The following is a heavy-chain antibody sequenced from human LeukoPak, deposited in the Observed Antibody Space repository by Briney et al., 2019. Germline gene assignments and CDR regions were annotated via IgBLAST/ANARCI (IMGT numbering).Heavy chain of an antibody. V-gene: IGHV4-39*01. Sequence: PSETLSLTCTVSGGSISSSSYYWGWIRQPPGKGLEWIGTIYYSGSTYYNPALNSRVTISVDPSKNLFSLKLTSVTAADTAVYYCARREGIIASADYFDYWGQGTLVTVS. CDR1: GGSISSSSYY. CDR2: IYYSGST. CDR3: ARREGIIASADYFDY. D-gene: IGHD6-13*01. J-gene: IGHJ4*02.